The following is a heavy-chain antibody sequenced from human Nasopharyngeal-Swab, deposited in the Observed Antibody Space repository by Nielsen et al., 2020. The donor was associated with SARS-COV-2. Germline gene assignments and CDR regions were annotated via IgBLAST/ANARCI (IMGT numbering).Heavy chain of an antibody. CDR2: TYYRSKWYN. CDR3: ARVGPRHYDFWSGYSFDY. D-gene: IGHD3-3*01. Sequence: QTLSLTCAISGDSVSSNSAAWNWIRQSPSRGLEWLGRTYYRSKWYNDYAVSVKSRITINPDTSKNQFSLQLNSVTPEDTAVYYCARVGPRHYDFWSGYSFDYWGQGTLVAVSS. CDR1: GDSVSSNSAA. V-gene: IGHV6-1*01. J-gene: IGHJ4*02.